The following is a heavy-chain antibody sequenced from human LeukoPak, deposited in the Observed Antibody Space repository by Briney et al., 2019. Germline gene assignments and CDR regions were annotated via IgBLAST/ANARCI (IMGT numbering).Heavy chain of an antibody. CDR1: GYTFTRYG. CDR3: AVIAVAGTPFDY. D-gene: IGHD6-19*01. V-gene: IGHV1-18*01. CDR2: ISAYNGNT. Sequence: ASVKVSCKASGYTFTRYGISWVRQAPGQGLEWMGWISAYNGNTNYAQKLQGRVTMTTDTSTSTAYMELRSLRSDDTAVYYCAVIAVAGTPFDYWGQRTLVTVSS. J-gene: IGHJ4*02.